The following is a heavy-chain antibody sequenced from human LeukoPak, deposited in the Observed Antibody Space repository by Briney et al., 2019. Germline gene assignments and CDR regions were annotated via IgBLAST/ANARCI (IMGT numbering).Heavy chain of an antibody. V-gene: IGHV3-43*02. CDR2: ISGDGGST. J-gene: IGHJ4*02. CDR3: AKDKYSSGWPAPADY. Sequence: PGGSLRLSCAASGFTFDDYAMHWVRQAPGKGPGWVSLISGDGGSTYYADSVKGRFTISRDNSKNSLYLQMNSLRTEDTALYYCAKDKYSSGWPAPADYWGQGTLATVSS. CDR1: GFTFDDYA. D-gene: IGHD6-19*01.